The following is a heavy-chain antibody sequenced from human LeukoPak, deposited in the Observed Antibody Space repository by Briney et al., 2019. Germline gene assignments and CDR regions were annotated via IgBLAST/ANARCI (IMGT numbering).Heavy chain of an antibody. J-gene: IGHJ4*02. CDR1: GFTFSSYC. D-gene: IGHD2-21*02. CDR3: ARSVVVTAIRVFDY. Sequence: GGSLRLSCVVSGFTFSSYCMNWVRQAPGKGLEWVSYISGSSNTIYYADSVKGRFTVSRDNAKNSLYLQMDSLTVEDTAVCYCARSVVVTAIRVFDYWGQGTLVTVSS. CDR2: ISGSSNTI. V-gene: IGHV3-48*01.